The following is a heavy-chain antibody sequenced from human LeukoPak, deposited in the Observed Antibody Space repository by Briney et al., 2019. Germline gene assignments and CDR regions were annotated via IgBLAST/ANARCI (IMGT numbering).Heavy chain of an antibody. D-gene: IGHD3-10*01. V-gene: IGHV4-39*01. CDR3: ARHVEWFGEFYDY. Sequence: SETLSLTCTVSGGSISSYYWGWIRQPPGKGLEWIGSIYYSGSTYYNPSLKSRVTISVDTSKNQFSLKLSSVTAADTAVYYCARHVEWFGEFYDYWGQGTLVTVSS. CDR2: IYYSGST. J-gene: IGHJ4*02. CDR1: GGSISSYY.